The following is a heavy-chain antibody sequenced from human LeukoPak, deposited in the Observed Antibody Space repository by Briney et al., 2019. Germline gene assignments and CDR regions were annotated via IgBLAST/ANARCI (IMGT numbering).Heavy chain of an antibody. D-gene: IGHD3-22*01. CDR2: IRSSPNGATT. J-gene: IGHJ4*02. CDR1: GFTFAVFA. V-gene: IGHV3-49*04. CDR3: TRNYNTQDFDY. Sequence: GGSLRLSCRTSGFTFAVFAINWVRQAPGKGLEWVSLIRSSPNGATTEYGASVKGRFTISRDDSRNIAYLQMNSLKTEDTAVYYCTRNYNTQDFDYWGQGILVTVSS.